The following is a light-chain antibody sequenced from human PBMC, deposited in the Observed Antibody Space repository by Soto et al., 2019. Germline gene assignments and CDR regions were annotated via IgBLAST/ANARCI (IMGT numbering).Light chain of an antibody. Sequence: EIVLTQSPGTLSLSPGERATLSCRASQSVSSSYLAWYQQKLGQAPRLLIYGASSRATGIPDRFSGSGSGTDFILTISRLEPEHFAVYYCQQYGDSPTFGPGTKVDIK. CDR2: GAS. V-gene: IGKV3-20*01. CDR1: QSVSSSY. J-gene: IGKJ3*01. CDR3: QQYGDSPT.